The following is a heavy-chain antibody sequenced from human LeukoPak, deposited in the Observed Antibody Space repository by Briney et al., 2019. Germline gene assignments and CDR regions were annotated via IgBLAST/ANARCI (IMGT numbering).Heavy chain of an antibody. CDR3: AKDRFRKASFDY. Sequence: ASVKVSCKASGYTFTGYYMHWVRQAPGQGLEWMGGIIPIFGTANYAQKFQGRVTITTDESTSTAYMELSSLRSEDTAVYYCAKDRFRKASFDYWGRGTLVTVSS. V-gene: IGHV1-69*05. CDR1: GYTFTGYY. CDR2: IIPIFGTA. J-gene: IGHJ4*02. D-gene: IGHD1-14*01.